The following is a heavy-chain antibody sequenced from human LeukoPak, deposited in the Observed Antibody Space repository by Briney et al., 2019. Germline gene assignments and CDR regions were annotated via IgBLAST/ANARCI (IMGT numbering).Heavy chain of an antibody. D-gene: IGHD4-17*01. J-gene: IGHJ5*02. CDR3: ARQDHRDLGDPNWFDP. V-gene: IGHV4-39*01. CDR2: IYYSGTT. Sequence: SETLSLTCRVSGDSISNGDYYWGWVRQSPLKGLEWIASIYYSGTTLYNSSFMSRATISINTSNNHFSLEVNSATAADTAVYYCARQDHRDLGDPNWFDPWGPGTLVTVSS. CDR1: GDSISNGDYY.